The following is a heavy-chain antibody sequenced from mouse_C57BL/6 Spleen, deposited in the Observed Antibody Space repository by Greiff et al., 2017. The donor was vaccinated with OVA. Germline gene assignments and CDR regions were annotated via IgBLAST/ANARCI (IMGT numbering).Heavy chain of an antibody. D-gene: IGHD1-1*01. CDR2: ISSGSSTI. Sequence: EVKLVESGGGLVKPGGSLKLSCAASGFTFSDYGMHWVRQAPEKGLEWVAYISSGSSTIYYADTVKGRLTISRDNAKNTLFLQRTSLRSEDTAMYYCARPGDYYGSSYVDYWYFDVWGTGTTVTVSS. CDR3: ARPGDYYGSSYVDYWYFDV. V-gene: IGHV5-17*01. CDR1: GFTFSDYG. J-gene: IGHJ1*03.